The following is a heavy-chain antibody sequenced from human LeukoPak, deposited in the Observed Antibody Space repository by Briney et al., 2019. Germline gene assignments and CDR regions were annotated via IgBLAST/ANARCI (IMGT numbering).Heavy chain of an antibody. CDR3: ARDTEGYIYGYYYYGMDV. V-gene: IGHV3-11*05. CDR2: ISRSSSYT. CDR1: GFTFSDYY. D-gene: IGHD5-18*01. Sequence: PGGSLRLSCAASGFTFSDYYMSWIRQAPGKGLEWVSYISRSSSYTNYADSVKGRFAISRDNSKNSLYLQMNSLRNDDTALYYCARDTEGYIYGYYYYGMDVWGQGTTVTVSS. J-gene: IGHJ6*02.